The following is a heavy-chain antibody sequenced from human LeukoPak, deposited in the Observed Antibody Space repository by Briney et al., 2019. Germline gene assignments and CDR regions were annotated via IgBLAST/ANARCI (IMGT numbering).Heavy chain of an antibody. CDR3: ATSPFYSFDY. Sequence: GGSLRLSCAASGFTFSSYSMNWVRQAPGKGLEWVSSISSSGSYIYYADSLKGRFTISRDNAKNSLYLQMHSLRAEDTAVYNCATSPFYSFDYWGQGALVTVSS. CDR2: ISSSGSYI. V-gene: IGHV3-21*01. J-gene: IGHJ4*02. D-gene: IGHD2/OR15-2a*01. CDR1: GFTFSSYS.